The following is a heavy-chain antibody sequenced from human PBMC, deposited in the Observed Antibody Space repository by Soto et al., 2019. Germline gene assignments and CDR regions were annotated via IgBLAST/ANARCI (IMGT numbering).Heavy chain of an antibody. CDR1: GYTFTSYY. Sequence: ASVKVSCKASGYTFTSYYMHWVRQAPGQGLEWMGIINPSGGSTSYAQKFQGRVTMTRDTSTSTVYMELSSLRSEDTAVYYCARDRAAASWYWGDYYYYYGMDVWGQGTTVTVSS. V-gene: IGHV1-46*01. J-gene: IGHJ6*02. CDR3: ARDRAAASWYWGDYYYYYGMDV. D-gene: IGHD6-13*01. CDR2: INPSGGST.